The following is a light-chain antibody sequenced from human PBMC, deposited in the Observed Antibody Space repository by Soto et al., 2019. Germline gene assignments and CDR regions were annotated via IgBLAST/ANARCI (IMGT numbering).Light chain of an antibody. J-gene: IGLJ3*02. CDR1: SSNIGAGYP. CDR3: QSYDSSLSGGV. Sequence: QSVLTQPPSVSGAPGQRVTVSCIGSSSNIGAGYPVHWYQQFPGTAPKLLIYGNTNRPSGVPDRFSGSESGTSASLAITGLQAEDEADYYCQSYDSSLSGGVFGGGTKLTVL. V-gene: IGLV1-40*01. CDR2: GNT.